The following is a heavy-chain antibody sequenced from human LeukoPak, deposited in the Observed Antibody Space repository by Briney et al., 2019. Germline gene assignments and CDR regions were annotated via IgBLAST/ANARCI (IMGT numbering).Heavy chain of an antibody. J-gene: IGHJ4*02. Sequence: ASVKVSCKASGYTFTSYYMHWVRQAPGQGLEWMGIINPSGGSTSYAQKFQGRVTTTRDTSTSTVYMELSSLRSEDTAVYYCAVGYCTNGVCYKTFDYWGQGTLVTVSS. CDR2: INPSGGST. D-gene: IGHD2-8*01. CDR1: GYTFTSYY. CDR3: AVGYCTNGVCYKTFDY. V-gene: IGHV1-46*01.